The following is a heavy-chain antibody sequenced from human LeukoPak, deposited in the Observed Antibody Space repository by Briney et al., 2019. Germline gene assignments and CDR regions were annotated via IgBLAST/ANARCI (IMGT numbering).Heavy chain of an antibody. J-gene: IGHJ6*03. CDR3: ARGRLTKVRGEAYYYMDV. Sequence: PSETLSLTCAVYGGSFSGYYWSWIRQPPGKGLEWIGEINHSGSTNYNPSLKSRVTISVDTSKNQFSLKLSSVTAADTAVYYCARGRLTKVRGEAYYYMDVWGKGTTVTVSS. D-gene: IGHD3-10*01. CDR1: GGSFSGYY. V-gene: IGHV4-34*01. CDR2: INHSGST.